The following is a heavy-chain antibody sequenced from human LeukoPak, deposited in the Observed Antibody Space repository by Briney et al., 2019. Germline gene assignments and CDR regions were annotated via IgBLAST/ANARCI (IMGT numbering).Heavy chain of an antibody. J-gene: IGHJ6*02. CDR3: ARSARGYFLDV. CDR2: IYNTGNT. CDR1: GGSFSSGGHY. V-gene: IGHV4-31*02. Sequence: SQTLSLTCSVSGGSFSSGGHYWSWIRQHPGKGLERLGYIYNTGNTYYNPSLKSRITISIDTSKNQFSLKLSSVTAADTAVYFCARSARGYFLDVWGQGTTVTVSS. D-gene: IGHD5-18*01.